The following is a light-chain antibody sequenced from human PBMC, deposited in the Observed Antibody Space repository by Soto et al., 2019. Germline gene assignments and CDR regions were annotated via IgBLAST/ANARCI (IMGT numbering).Light chain of an antibody. J-gene: IGKJ1*01. CDR2: DTF. CDR1: QSVSNY. V-gene: IGKV3-11*01. CDR3: QQRTNWPRT. Sequence: EIVLTQSPGTLSLSPGERATLSCRASQSVSNYLAWYQQKPGQAPRLLIYDTFKRATGIPARFSGSGSGTDFTLTISSLEPEDFAVYYGQQRTNWPRTFGQGTRVEIK.